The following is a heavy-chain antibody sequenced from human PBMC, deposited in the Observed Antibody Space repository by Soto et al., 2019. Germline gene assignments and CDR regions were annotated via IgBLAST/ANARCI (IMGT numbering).Heavy chain of an antibody. CDR2: IRSDGT. CDR3: AKYVLMDTSSTFDC. CDR1: VFTFSNFA. D-gene: IGHD2-8*01. Sequence: PGGSLRLSCASSVFTFSNFAMSWVRQGPGKGLEWVSAIRSDGTHYADSVKGRFTISRDNSKNNLYLQMNSLRAEDTAVYYCAKYVLMDTSSTFDCRGQGTLVTVSS. V-gene: IGHV3-23*01. J-gene: IGHJ4*02.